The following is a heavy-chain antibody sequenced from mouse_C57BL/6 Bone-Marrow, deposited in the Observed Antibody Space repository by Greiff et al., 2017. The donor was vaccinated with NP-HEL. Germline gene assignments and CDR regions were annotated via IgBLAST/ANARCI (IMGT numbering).Heavy chain of an antibody. J-gene: IGHJ2*01. Sequence: VQLQQSGPELVKPGASVKISCKDSGYAFSSSWMNWVKQRPGKGLEWIGRIYPGDGDTNYNGKFKGKATLTADKSSSTAYMQVSSLSSEDSAVYFCARDILNFDYWGQGTTLAVSS. CDR3: ARDILNFDY. CDR2: IYPGDGDT. CDR1: GYAFSSSW. V-gene: IGHV1-82*01.